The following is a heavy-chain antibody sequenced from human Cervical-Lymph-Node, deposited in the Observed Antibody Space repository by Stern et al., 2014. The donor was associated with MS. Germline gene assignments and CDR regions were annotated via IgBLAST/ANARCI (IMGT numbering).Heavy chain of an antibody. D-gene: IGHD3-10*01. CDR2: VIPIFGNA. CDR3: ASSVGELTPEAV. Sequence: EQLEESGAEVKKPASSVRVSCKASGGTFSSYAISWVRQAPGQGLEWMGGVIPIFGNATYAQKFQGRVTITADYSTSTAYMEVSSLRSEDTAVYYCASSVGELTPEAVWGQGTTVTVFS. V-gene: IGHV1-69*01. J-gene: IGHJ6*02. CDR1: GGTFSSYA.